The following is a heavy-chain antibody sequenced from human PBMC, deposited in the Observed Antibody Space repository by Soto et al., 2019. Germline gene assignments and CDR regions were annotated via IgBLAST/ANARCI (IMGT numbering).Heavy chain of an antibody. D-gene: IGHD3-16*01. CDR1: GHSLTDLS. V-gene: IGHV1-24*01. CDR3: ATTRTTYVYDFDS. CDR2: FDPEEGEI. J-gene: IGHJ4*02. Sequence: SVKVSCKVAGHSLTDLSMHWVRQGPGRGLEWLGGFDPEEGEIIYAQNFQGRIRLTEDTSTDTAFMELNSLKSEDTAIYYCATTRTTYVYDFDSWGQGTLVTVSS.